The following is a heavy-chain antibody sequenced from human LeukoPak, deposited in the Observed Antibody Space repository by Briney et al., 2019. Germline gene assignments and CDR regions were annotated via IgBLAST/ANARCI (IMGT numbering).Heavy chain of an antibody. CDR1: GFTLSSYA. D-gene: IGHD2-2*01. Sequence: PGGSLRLSCAASGFTLSSYALSWVRQAPGKGLEWVANIKQDGSEKYYVDSVKGRFTISRDNAKNSLYLQMNSLRAEDTAVYYCAREMQIVVVPAASRTGFDYWGQGTLVTVSS. J-gene: IGHJ4*02. CDR3: AREMQIVVVPAASRTGFDY. V-gene: IGHV3-7*03. CDR2: IKQDGSEK.